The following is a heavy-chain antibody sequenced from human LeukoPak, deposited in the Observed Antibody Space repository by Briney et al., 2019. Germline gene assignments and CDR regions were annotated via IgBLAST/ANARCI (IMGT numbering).Heavy chain of an antibody. Sequence: ASVKVSCKASGYTFTSYDINWVRQATGQGLEWMGWMNPNSGNTGYAQKFQGRVTMTRNTSISTAYMELSSLRSEDKAVYYCARGRVAAVAGEDDYWGQGTLVTVSS. CDR1: GYTFTSYD. J-gene: IGHJ4*02. CDR2: MNPNSGNT. CDR3: ARGRVAAVAGEDDY. V-gene: IGHV1-8*01. D-gene: IGHD6-19*01.